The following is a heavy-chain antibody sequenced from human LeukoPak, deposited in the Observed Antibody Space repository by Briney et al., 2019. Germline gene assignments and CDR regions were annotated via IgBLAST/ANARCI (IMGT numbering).Heavy chain of an antibody. CDR1: GGTFSSYA. CDR3: ARDSGYEASEFDY. CDR2: IIPIFGTA. V-gene: IGHV1-69*05. Sequence: SVKVSCKASGGTFSSYAISWVRQAPGQGLEWMGGIIPIFGTANYAQKFQGWVTMTRDTSISTAYMELSRLRSDDTAVYYCARDSGYEASEFDYWGQGTLVTVS. D-gene: IGHD5-12*01. J-gene: IGHJ4*02.